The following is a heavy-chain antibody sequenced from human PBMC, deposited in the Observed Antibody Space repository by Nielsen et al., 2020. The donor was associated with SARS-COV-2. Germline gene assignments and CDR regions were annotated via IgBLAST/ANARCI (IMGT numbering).Heavy chain of an antibody. D-gene: IGHD3-10*01. CDR3: AIIWFGEKSVDY. J-gene: IGHJ4*02. Sequence: VRQMPGKGLEWMGIINPSGGSTSYAQKFQGRVTMTRDTSTSTVYMELSSLRSEDTAVYYCAIIWFGEKSVDYWGQGTLVTVSS. CDR2: INPSGGST. V-gene: IGHV1-46*01.